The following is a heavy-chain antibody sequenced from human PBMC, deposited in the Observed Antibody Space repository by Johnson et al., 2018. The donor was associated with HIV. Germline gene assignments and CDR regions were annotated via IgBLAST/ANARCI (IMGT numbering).Heavy chain of an antibody. D-gene: IGHD1-1*01. CDR1: GFIFSTFG. CDR3: ARESRSGTGNVPGRHALDV. Sequence: QMLLVESGGGVVQPGGSLRLSCAASGFIFSTFGMHWVRQAPGKGLEWVAFFRYDGSSKYYGDPVNGRFTISRDESKNTLFLEMDSLRPEDTALYYCARESRSGTGNVPGRHALDVWGQGTMVTVSS. V-gene: IGHV3-30*02. CDR2: FRYDGSSK. J-gene: IGHJ3*01.